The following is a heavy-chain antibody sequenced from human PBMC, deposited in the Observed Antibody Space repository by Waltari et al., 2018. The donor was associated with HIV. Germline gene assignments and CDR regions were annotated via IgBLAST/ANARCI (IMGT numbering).Heavy chain of an antibody. CDR2: SDPTDSYT. Sequence: EAQLVQSGAEVKKTGESLRISCKGYGHSSTSYWISWVRQMPGTGLEWVGMSDPTDSYTKYSPSLQGHVTISVDKSISTAYLQWSSLKASDGAMYYCASLIRGYYAMDVWGQGTTVTVSS. V-gene: IGHV5-10-1*01. D-gene: IGHD3-10*01. J-gene: IGHJ6*02. CDR3: ASLIRGYYAMDV. CDR1: GHSSTSYW.